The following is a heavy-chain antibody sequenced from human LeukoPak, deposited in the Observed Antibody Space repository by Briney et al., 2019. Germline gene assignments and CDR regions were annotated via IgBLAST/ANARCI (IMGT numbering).Heavy chain of an antibody. CDR2: VSGTDGST. CDR3: AKDRDVDRDYYFDY. V-gene: IGHV3-23*01. Sequence: PGGSLRLSCAASGFTFSSFPMSWVRQAPGKGLEWVSVVSGTDGSTYYADSVKGRFTISRDDSKNTLYLQMNSLRVEDTAVYYCAKDRDVDRDYYFDYRGQGTLVTVSS. J-gene: IGHJ4*02. CDR1: GFTFSSFP. D-gene: IGHD5-12*01.